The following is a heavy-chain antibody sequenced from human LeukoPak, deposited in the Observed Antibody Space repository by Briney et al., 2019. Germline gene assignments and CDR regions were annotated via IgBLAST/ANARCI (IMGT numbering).Heavy chain of an antibody. D-gene: IGHD5-18*01. Sequence: SETLSLTCTVSGGSISSYYWSWVRQPPGKGLEWIGYIYYSGSTNYNPSLKSRVTISVDTSKNQFSLKVSSVTAADTAVYYCARDRWLGYWGQGALVTVSS. CDR2: IYYSGST. CDR3: ARDRWLGY. J-gene: IGHJ4*02. CDR1: GGSISSYY. V-gene: IGHV4-59*01.